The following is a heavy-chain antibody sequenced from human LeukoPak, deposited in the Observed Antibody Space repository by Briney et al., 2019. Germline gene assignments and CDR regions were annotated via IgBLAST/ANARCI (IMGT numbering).Heavy chain of an antibody. CDR3: ARIRVRGVVVASNAFDI. Sequence: SGPALAKPRQTLTLTCTFFGFSRSTSGMGVGWIRQPPRKDLEWHTRFAWYDDRYYSTSMKNRLPTLYANSKTQLVITMTNLDPVNTGTYCSARIRVRGVVVASNAFDIWGEGTSVTVSS. CDR1: GFSRSTSGMG. J-gene: IGHJ3*02. D-gene: IGHD2-15*01. V-gene: IGHV2-70*11. CDR2: FAWYDDR.